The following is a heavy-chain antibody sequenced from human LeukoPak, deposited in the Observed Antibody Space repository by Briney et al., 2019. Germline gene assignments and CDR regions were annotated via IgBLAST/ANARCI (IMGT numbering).Heavy chain of an antibody. V-gene: IGHV3-30*04. J-gene: IGHJ4*02. CDR1: GFTFSSYA. Sequence: PGRSLRLSCAASGFTFSSYAIHWGRQAPGKGVEWVAVISYDGSTKYNAGSVKSRVTISRDNFKNTLYLQINSVRPEDRALSCCARHVGSWHDFDYWGQGTLVTVSS. CDR3: ARHVGSWHDFDY. D-gene: IGHD2-15*01. CDR2: ISYDGSTK.